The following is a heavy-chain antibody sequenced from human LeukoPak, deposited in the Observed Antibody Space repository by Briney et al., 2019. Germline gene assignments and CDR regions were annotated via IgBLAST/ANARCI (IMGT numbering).Heavy chain of an antibody. D-gene: IGHD6-19*01. J-gene: IGHJ4*02. CDR1: GYTFTSYY. V-gene: IGHV1-46*01. Sequence: ASVKVSCKASGYTFTSYYMHWVRQAPRQGLEWMGIINPSGGSTSYAQKFQGRVTMTRDTSTSTVYMELSSLRSEATAVYYCARDGGQYYFDYWRQGTLVSVFS. CDR2: INPSGGST. CDR3: ARDGGQYYFDY.